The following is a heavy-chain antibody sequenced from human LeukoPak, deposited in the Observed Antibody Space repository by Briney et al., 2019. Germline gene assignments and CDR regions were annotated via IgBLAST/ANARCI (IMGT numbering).Heavy chain of an antibody. CDR2: INHSGST. CDR1: GGSFSGYY. Sequence: SETLSLTCAVYGGSFSGYYWSWIRQPPGKGLEWIGEINHSGSTNYNPSLKSRVTISVNTSKNQFSLKLSSVTAADTAVYYCARSPQGTATTANWLDPWGQGTLVIVSS. J-gene: IGHJ5*02. D-gene: IGHD4-17*01. CDR3: ARSPQGTATTANWLDP. V-gene: IGHV4-34*01.